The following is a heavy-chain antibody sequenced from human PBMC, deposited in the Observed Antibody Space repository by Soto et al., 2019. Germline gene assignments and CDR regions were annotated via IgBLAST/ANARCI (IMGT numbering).Heavy chain of an antibody. CDR3: IVRYPYYFDY. J-gene: IGHJ4*02. Sequence: EVQLVESGGGLVKPGGSLRLSCAASGFTFSNDWMNWVRQTPGKGLEWVGRIKSKTDGGTTDYAAPVKGRFTISRDDSKNTLYLQMNSLKTEDTAVYYCIVRYPYYFDYCGQGTLVTVSS. V-gene: IGHV3-15*07. CDR1: GFTFSNDW. D-gene: IGHD2-21*01. CDR2: IKSKTDGGTT.